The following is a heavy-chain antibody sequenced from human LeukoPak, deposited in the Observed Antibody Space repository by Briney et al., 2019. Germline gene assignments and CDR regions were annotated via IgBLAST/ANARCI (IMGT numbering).Heavy chain of an antibody. CDR1: GGTFSSYA. J-gene: IGHJ3*02. V-gene: IGHV1-69*05. Sequence: SVKVSCKASGGTFSSYAISWVRQAPGQGLEWMGGIIPIFGTANYAQKFQGRVTITTDESTSTAYMELSSLRSEDTAVYYCARDREAAGTGYDAFDIWGQGTMVTVSS. CDR3: ARDREAAGTGYDAFDI. D-gene: IGHD6-13*01. CDR2: IIPIFGTA.